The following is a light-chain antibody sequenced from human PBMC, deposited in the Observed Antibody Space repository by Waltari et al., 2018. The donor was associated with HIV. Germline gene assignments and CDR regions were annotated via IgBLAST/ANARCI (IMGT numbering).Light chain of an antibody. CDR2: EVT. J-gene: IGLJ1*01. CDR1: SSNVGSDDL. V-gene: IGLV2-23*02. CDR3: CSGPRSGSRYV. Sequence: QSALTQPASVSGSPGQSITISCTGTSSNVGSDDLVSWYQQHPGEAPKLIIYEVTMRPSGVSNLFSGSKAGNTAFLTSSGLQAEDEADYYCCSGPRSGSRYVFGTGTKVTVL.